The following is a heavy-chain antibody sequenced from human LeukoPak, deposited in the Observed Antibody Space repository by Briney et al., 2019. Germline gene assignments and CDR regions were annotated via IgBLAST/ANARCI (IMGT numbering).Heavy chain of an antibody. CDR2: INWNGDST. D-gene: IGHD3-3*01. CDR3: ARVGTNFWSGYYYGRSAWIIDY. J-gene: IGHJ4*02. V-gene: IGHV3-20*04. CDR1: GGSFSDYY. Sequence: ETLSLTCAVYGGSFSDYYWSWIRQPPGKGLEWVSGINWNGDSTGYADSVKGRFTISRDNAKNSLYLQLNSLRAEDTALYYCARVGTNFWSGYYYGRSAWIIDYWGQGTLVTVSS.